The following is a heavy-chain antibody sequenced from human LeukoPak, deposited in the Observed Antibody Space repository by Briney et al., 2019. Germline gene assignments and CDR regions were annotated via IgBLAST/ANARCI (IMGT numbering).Heavy chain of an antibody. CDR1: GFTFSSYS. V-gene: IGHV3-21*01. Sequence: GRSLRLSCAASGFTFSSYSMNWVRQAPGKGLEWVSSISSSSSYIYYADSVKGRFTISRDNAKNSLYLQMNSLRAEDTAVYYCARGNGGARGSSGWYDYWGQGTLVTVSS. J-gene: IGHJ4*02. CDR3: ARGNGGARGSSGWYDY. CDR2: ISSSSSYI. D-gene: IGHD6-19*01.